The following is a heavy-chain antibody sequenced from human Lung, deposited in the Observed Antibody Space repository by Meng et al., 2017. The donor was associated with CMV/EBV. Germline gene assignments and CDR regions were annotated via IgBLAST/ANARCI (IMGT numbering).Heavy chain of an antibody. D-gene: IGHD3-22*01. CDR3: AKNHGSQYDDTTGYPGH. CDR2: ISSSGNIK. V-gene: IGHV3-48*03. J-gene: IGHJ4*02. CDR1: GFTFSSYE. Sequence: GESLKIPCAGSGFTFSSYEMNWVRQAPGKGLEWVSYISSSGNIKYYADSVKGRFTISRDNAKNSLYLQMNSLRADDTAVYYCAKNHGSQYDDTTGYPGHWGQGTLVTVSS.